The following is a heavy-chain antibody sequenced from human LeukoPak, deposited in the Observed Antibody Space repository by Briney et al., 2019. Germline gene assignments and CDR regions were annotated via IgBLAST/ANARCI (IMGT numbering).Heavy chain of an antibody. CDR1: GFTFSKNW. CDR2: ISPDDKTT. CDR3: AKDHKGLVLTAGSAFDI. V-gene: IGHV3-74*01. J-gene: IGHJ3*02. D-gene: IGHD2-8*02. Sequence: GGSLRLSCAASGFTFSKNWLHWVRQAPGKGLVWVSRISPDDKTTSYADSVKGRFTVSRDDAKKTLYLQMNSLRAEDTAVYYCAKDHKGLVLTAGSAFDIWGQGTMVTVSS.